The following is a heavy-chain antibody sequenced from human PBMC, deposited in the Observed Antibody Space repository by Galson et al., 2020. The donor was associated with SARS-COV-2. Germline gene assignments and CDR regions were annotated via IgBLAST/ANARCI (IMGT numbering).Heavy chain of an antibody. V-gene: IGHV3-74*01. CDR1: GFTFSSYW. CDR3: ASSSGWNAIDY. Sequence: GGSLRLSRAAPGFTFSSYWMHWVRQAPGKGLVWVSRINSDGSSTSYADSVKGRFTISRDNAKNTLYLQMNSLRAEDTAVYYCASSSGWNAIDYWGQGTLVTVSS. J-gene: IGHJ4*02. D-gene: IGHD6-19*01. CDR2: INSDGSST.